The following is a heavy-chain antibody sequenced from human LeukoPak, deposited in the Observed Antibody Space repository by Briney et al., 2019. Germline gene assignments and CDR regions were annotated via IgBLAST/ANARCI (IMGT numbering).Heavy chain of an antibody. Sequence: GASVKVSCKASGDTFTDYYIHWVQQAPGNGLGWMGRVDPEDGETLFAAKFQARVTITADTSTDTAYMELSNLRSEDTALYYCARSPNINAAPFDFWGQGTLVTVSP. CDR3: ARSPNINAAPFDF. D-gene: IGHD2-15*01. J-gene: IGHJ4*02. CDR1: GDTFTDYY. V-gene: IGHV1-69-2*01. CDR2: VDPEDGET.